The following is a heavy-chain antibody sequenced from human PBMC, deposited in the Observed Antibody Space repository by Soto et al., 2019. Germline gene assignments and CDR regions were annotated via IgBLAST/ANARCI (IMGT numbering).Heavy chain of an antibody. CDR2: ISYDGSNK. D-gene: IGHD2-21*02. J-gene: IGHJ4*02. V-gene: IGHV3-30*18. CDR1: GFTFSSYG. CDR3: AKDKVTVVVTAPFDY. Sequence: QVQLVESGGGVVQPGRSLRLSCAASGFTFSSYGMHWVRQAPGKGLEWVAVISYDGSNKYYADSVKGRFTVSRDKSKNTLYMQVNSLRAEETAVYYCAKDKVTVVVTAPFDYWGQGTLVTVSS.